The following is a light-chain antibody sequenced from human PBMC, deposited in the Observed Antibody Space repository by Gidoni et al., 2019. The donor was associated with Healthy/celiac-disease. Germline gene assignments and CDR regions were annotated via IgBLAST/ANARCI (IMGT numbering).Light chain of an antibody. CDR3: QQRSNWPPYS. Sequence: EIVLTQSPATLSLSPGERATLSCRASQSVSSYLAWDQQKPGQAPRLLIYDASNRATGIPARFSGRGSGTDFTLTISSLEPEDFAVYYCQQRSNWPPYSFGQGTKLEIK. CDR2: DAS. J-gene: IGKJ2*03. CDR1: QSVSSY. V-gene: IGKV3-11*01.